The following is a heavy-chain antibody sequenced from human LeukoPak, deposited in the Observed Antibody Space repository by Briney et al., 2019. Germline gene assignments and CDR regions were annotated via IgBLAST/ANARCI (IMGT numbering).Heavy chain of an antibody. D-gene: IGHD3-3*01. CDR3: ARELYDFWSGYYTGMAGY. CDR1: GYTFTSYG. J-gene: IGHJ4*02. Sequence: ASVKVSCKASGYTFTSYGISWVRQAPGQGLEWMGWISAYNGNTNYAQKLQGRVTMTTGTSTSTAYMELRSLRSDDTAVYYCARELYDFWSGYYTGMAGYWGQGTLVTVSS. CDR2: ISAYNGNT. V-gene: IGHV1-18*01.